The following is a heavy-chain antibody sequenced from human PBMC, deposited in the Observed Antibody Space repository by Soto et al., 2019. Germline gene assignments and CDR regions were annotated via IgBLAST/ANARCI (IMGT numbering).Heavy chain of an antibody. CDR2: IWYDGSNK. CDR1: GFTFSSYG. CDR3: VREGSYPPSSEFDY. V-gene: IGHV3-33*01. Sequence: GGSLRLSCAASGFTFSSYGMHWVRQAPGKGLEWVAVIWYDGSNKYYADSVKGRFTISRDNSKNTLYLQMNSLGAEDTAVYYCVREGSYPPSSEFDYWGQGTLVTVSS. J-gene: IGHJ4*02. D-gene: IGHD1-26*01.